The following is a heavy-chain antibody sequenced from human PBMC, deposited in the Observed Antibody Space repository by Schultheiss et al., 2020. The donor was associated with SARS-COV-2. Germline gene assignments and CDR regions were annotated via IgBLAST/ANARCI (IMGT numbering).Heavy chain of an antibody. CDR3: AKPATSGWVGAYFQH. D-gene: IGHD6-19*01. J-gene: IGHJ1*01. Sequence: SQTLSLTCAVYGGSFSGYYWSWIRQPPGKGLEWIGEIYHSGSTNYNPSLKSRVTISVDKSKNQFSLNLNSVSAADTAVYYCAKPATSGWVGAYFQHWGQGTLVTVSS. CDR2: IYHSGST. V-gene: IGHV4-34*01. CDR1: GGSFSGYY.